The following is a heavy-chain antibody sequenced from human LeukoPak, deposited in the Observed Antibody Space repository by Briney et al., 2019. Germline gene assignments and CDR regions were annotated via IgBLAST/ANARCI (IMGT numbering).Heavy chain of an antibody. CDR3: AASMVRGVIITRKPYLFDY. CDR2: IYYSGST. CDR1: GSSISSYY. V-gene: IGHV4-59*01. Sequence: PSETLSLTCTVSGSSISSYYWSWIRQPPGKGLEWIGYIYYSGSTNYNPSLKSRVTISVDTSKNQFSLKLSSVTAADTAVYYCAASMVRGVIITRKPYLFDYWGQGTLVTVSS. J-gene: IGHJ4*02. D-gene: IGHD3-10*01.